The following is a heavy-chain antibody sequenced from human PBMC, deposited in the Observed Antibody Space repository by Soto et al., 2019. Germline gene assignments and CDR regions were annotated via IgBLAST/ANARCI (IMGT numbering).Heavy chain of an antibody. CDR1: GFTFSDYY. V-gene: IGHV3-11*01. CDR2: ISSGGTTI. J-gene: IGHJ4*02. Sequence: GGSLRLSCAASGFTFSDYYMSWIRQAPGKGLEWVSYISSGGTTIYYADSVKGRFTISRDNAKNSLYLQMNSLRAEDTAVYYCARDPKQWFVDYWGQGTLVTVSS. CDR3: ARDPKQWFVDY. D-gene: IGHD6-19*01.